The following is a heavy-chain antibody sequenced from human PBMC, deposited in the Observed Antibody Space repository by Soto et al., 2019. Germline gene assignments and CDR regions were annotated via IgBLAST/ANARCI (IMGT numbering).Heavy chain of an antibody. CDR3: PHRAGLQGNSNGGYLDF. D-gene: IGHD1-1*01. V-gene: IGHV2-5*02. J-gene: IGHJ4*02. CDR1: GFSLSTSGVG. CDR2: IYWDDDK. Sequence: QITLKESGPTRVKPTQTLTLTCTFSGFSLSTSGVGVGWIRQPPGKALERLALIYWDDDKRYSPSLKSRLTTTQHPSKNPAVLTMTNLDPVDTPTYYCPHRAGLQGNSNGGYLDFWGQAARVTVSS.